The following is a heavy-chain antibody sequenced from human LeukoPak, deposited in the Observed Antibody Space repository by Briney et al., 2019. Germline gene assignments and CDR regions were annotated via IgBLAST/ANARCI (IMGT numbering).Heavy chain of an antibody. CDR1: GFTFSSYW. V-gene: IGHV3-23*01. CDR3: AKEGGTYDLFVGFFDY. J-gene: IGHJ4*02. D-gene: IGHD1-26*01. Sequence: GGSLRLSCAASGFTFSSYWMHWVRQPPGKGLEWVSVIRESGGSIYYADSVKGWFTISRDNSKNTLYLQMNSLRAEDTAIYYCAKEGGTYDLFVGFFDYWGQGTLVTVSS. CDR2: IRESGGSI.